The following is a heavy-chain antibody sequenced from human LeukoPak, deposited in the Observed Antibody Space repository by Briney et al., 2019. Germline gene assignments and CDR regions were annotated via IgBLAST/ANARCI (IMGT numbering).Heavy chain of an antibody. CDR3: ARTAPYYDFWSGYYLYYFDY. J-gene: IGHJ4*02. CDR1: GGSFSGYY. Sequence: SETLSLTCAVYGGSFSGYYWSWIRQPPGKGLEWIGEINHSGSTNYNPSLKSRVTIPVDTSKNQFSLKLSSVTAADTAVYYCARTAPYYDFWSGYYLYYFDYWGQGTLVTVSS. CDR2: INHSGST. V-gene: IGHV4-34*01. D-gene: IGHD3-3*01.